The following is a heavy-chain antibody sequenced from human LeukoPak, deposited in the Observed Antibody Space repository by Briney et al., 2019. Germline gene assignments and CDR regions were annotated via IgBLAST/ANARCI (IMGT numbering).Heavy chain of an antibody. Sequence: GGSLRLSCTASGFTFSDYHMSWIRQAPGKGLEWVSYISSSGSKVYYADSVKGRFTISRDNAKNSLYLQMNSLTAEDTAVYYCASSYSSSRFDYWGQGTLVTVSS. J-gene: IGHJ4*02. CDR1: GFTFSDYH. D-gene: IGHD6-6*01. V-gene: IGHV3-11*04. CDR3: ASSYSSSRFDY. CDR2: ISSSGSKV.